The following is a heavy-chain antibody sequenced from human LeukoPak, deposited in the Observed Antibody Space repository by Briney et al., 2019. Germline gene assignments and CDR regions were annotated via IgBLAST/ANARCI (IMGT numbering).Heavy chain of an antibody. V-gene: IGHV3-23*01. D-gene: IGHD1-14*01. CDR2: IGGGGENT. J-gene: IGHJ4*02. CDR1: GFTFSSYE. CDR3: AKVLTGSQDY. Sequence: GGSLRLSCAASGFTFSSYEMNWVRQAPREELEWVSTIGGGGENTYSADSVKGRFTISRDNSKNTVYLHVKSLRAEDTAVYFCAKVLTGSQDYWGQGTLVTVSS.